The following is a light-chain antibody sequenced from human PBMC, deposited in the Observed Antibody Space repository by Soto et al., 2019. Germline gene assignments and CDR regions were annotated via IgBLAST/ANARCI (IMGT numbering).Light chain of an antibody. CDR1: QSVSSS. J-gene: IGKJ1*01. Sequence: EIVMTQSPATLSVSPGERATLSCRASQSVSSSLAWYQQKPGQAPRLLIYGASNRATGIPDRFSGSGSGTDFTLTISRLEPEDFAVYYCQQYGSSPWTFGQGTKV. CDR3: QQYGSSPWT. CDR2: GAS. V-gene: IGKV3-20*01.